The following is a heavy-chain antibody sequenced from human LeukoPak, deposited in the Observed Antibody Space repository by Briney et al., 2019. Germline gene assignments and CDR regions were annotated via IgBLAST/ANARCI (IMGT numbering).Heavy chain of an antibody. CDR2: IYSGGTT. V-gene: IGHV3-53*01. J-gene: IGHJ4*02. Sequence: QAGGSLRLSCVVSGFTVSSNYMSWVRQAPGKGLEWVSIIYSGGTTYYTDSVKGRFTISRDISKNTLHLQMNSLRAEDTAVYYCARIYGDYPQFDSWDQGTLVTVSS. D-gene: IGHD4-17*01. CDR1: GFTVSSNY. CDR3: ARIYGDYPQFDS.